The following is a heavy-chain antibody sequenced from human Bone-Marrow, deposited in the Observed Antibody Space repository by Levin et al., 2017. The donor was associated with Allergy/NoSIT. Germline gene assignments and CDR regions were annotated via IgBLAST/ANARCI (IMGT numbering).Heavy chain of an antibody. J-gene: IGHJ3*01. V-gene: IGHV3-72*01. CDR2: SRNKAYGYIA. Sequence: GGSLRLSCAAFEFTLTDHFMDWVRQAPGKGLEWVGRSRNKAYGYIAEYAASVKGRFTISRDDSKNSLYLQIDSLKTEETSVYYCLRDLGGGYRNDGFDVWGQGSIVTVSS. D-gene: IGHD1-26*01. CDR1: EFTLTDHF. CDR3: LRDLGGGYRNDGFDV.